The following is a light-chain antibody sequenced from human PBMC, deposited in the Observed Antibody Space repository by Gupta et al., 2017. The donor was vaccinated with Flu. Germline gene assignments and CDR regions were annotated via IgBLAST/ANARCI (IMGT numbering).Light chain of an antibody. CDR2: EVT. CDR1: SSDVGNYDL. J-gene: IGLJ1*01. CDR3: CSYAGSRNNV. Sequence: QSALTQPASVSGSPGQSITISCTGTSSDVGNYDLVSWYQHHPGKAPKLLIYEVTLRPSGVSGRFSGSKSGNTAFLTISRLQADDDADYYCCSYAGSRNNVFGSGTKVTVL. V-gene: IGLV2-23*02.